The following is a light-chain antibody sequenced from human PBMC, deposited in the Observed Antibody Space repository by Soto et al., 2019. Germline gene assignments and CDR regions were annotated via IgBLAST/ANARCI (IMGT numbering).Light chain of an antibody. CDR2: DAS. V-gene: IGKV3-11*01. CDR1: QSVSSY. Sequence: EIVLTQSPATLSLSPGERATLSCMSSQSVSSYLAWYQQKPGQAPRLLIYDASNRATGVPARFSGSGSGTDFTLTISSLEPEDFAVYYCQQRSTWPLLFTFGPGTKVDIK. J-gene: IGKJ3*01. CDR3: QQRSTWPLLFT.